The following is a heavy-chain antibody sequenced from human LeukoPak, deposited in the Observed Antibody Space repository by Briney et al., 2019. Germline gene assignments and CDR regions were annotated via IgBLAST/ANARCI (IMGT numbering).Heavy chain of an antibody. D-gene: IGHD1-1*01. CDR3: AKDRAGTPWAD. CDR2: INPSGDTT. V-gene: IGHV3-23*01. J-gene: IGHJ4*02. Sequence: GGSLRLSCAASGFTFSSYSMSWVRQAPGKGLEWLSTINPSGDTTYYADSVKGRFTISRDNSKNTVYHQTNSLRAEDTAVYYCAKDRAGTPWADWGQGTLVTVSS. CDR1: GFTFSSYS.